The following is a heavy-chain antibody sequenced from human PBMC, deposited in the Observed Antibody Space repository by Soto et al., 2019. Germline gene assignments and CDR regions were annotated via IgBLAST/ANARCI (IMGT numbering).Heavy chain of an antibody. Sequence: PWRSLRLCCAASGFTFSSYSMNWFRQAPGKGLEWVSSISSSSSYIYYADSVKGRFTISKDNAKNSMYLQMNSLRAEDTAVYYCARSYCSSTSCYDFDYWGQGTLVTVSS. J-gene: IGHJ4*02. D-gene: IGHD2-2*01. CDR3: ARSYCSSTSCYDFDY. CDR1: GFTFSSYS. CDR2: ISSSSSYI. V-gene: IGHV3-21*01.